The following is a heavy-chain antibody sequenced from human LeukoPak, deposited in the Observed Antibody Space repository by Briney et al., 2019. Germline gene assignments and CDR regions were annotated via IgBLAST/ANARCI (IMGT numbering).Heavy chain of an antibody. CDR2: ISTDGSST. CDR1: GFTFSSYW. J-gene: IGHJ3*02. D-gene: IGHD6-6*01. Sequence: PGGSLRLSCAASGFTFSSYWMHWVRQAPGKGLVWGSRISTDGSSTNSADSVKGRLTISRDNAKNTLYLQMNSLRAEDTAVYYCVREYSSSSGRAFDIWGQGTMVTVSP. V-gene: IGHV3-74*01. CDR3: VREYSSSSGRAFDI.